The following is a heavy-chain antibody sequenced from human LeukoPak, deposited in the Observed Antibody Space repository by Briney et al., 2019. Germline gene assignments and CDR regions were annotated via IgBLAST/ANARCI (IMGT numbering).Heavy chain of an antibody. Sequence: ASVKVSCKASGYTFTGYYMHWVRQAPGQGLEWMGWINPNSGGTNYAQKFQGRVTMTREPSISTAYMELSRLRSDDTAVYYCARVLMGIVVVPAAISNWFDPWGQGTLVTVSS. J-gene: IGHJ5*02. CDR2: INPNSGGT. D-gene: IGHD2-2*01. V-gene: IGHV1-2*02. CDR3: ARVLMGIVVVPAAISNWFDP. CDR1: GYTFTGYY.